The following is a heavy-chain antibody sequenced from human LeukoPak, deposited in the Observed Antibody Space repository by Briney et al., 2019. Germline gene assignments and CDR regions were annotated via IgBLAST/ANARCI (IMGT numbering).Heavy chain of an antibody. CDR2: IYWNDDK. Sequence: SGPTLVIPTQTLTLTCTFSGFSLSTNGVGVGWIRQPPGKALEWRALIYWNDDKRYSPSLKSRLTITKDTSKNQVVLTMAYMDPVDTATYYCAHRQLAAAFDIWGQGSLVTVSS. CDR3: AHRQLAAAFDI. CDR1: GFSLSTNGVG. V-gene: IGHV2-5*01. D-gene: IGHD6-13*01. J-gene: IGHJ3*02.